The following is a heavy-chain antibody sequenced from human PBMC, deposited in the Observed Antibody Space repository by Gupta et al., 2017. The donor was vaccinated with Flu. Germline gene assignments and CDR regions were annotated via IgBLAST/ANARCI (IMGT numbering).Heavy chain of an antibody. V-gene: IGHV3-23*01. Sequence: EVQLLESGGGLVQPGGSLRLSCAASGFTFSSYAMSWVRQAPGKGLEWVSAISGSGGSTYYADSVKGRFTISRDNSKNTLYLQMNSLRAEDTAVYYCAKPYEYCSSTSCYPEYYFDYWGQGTLVTVSS. J-gene: IGHJ4*02. CDR2: ISGSGGST. CDR1: GFTFSSYA. D-gene: IGHD2-2*01. CDR3: AKPYEYCSSTSCYPEYYFDY.